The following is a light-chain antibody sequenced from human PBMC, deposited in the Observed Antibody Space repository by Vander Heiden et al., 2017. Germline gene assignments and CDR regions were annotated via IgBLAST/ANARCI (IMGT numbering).Light chain of an antibody. V-gene: IGLV3-19*01. Sequence: SSELTQDPAVSVALGQTVRITCQGDSLRSYYASWYQQKPGQAPVLVIYGKNNRPSGIPDRFSGSSSGNTASLNITGAQAEDEADYYCNSRDSSGNHSVFGGGTKLTVL. J-gene: IGLJ2*01. CDR1: SLRSYY. CDR3: NSRDSSGNHSV. CDR2: GKN.